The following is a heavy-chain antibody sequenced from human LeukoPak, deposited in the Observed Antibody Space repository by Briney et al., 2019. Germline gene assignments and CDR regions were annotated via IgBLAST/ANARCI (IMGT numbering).Heavy chain of an antibody. J-gene: IGHJ4*02. D-gene: IGHD6-19*01. V-gene: IGHV4-59*08. CDR2: IYYSGST. CDR1: GGSISSYY. CDR3: ASQQWTAVPPSY. Sequence: PSETLSLTCTVSGGSISSYYWSWIRQPPGKGLEWVGYIYYSGSTNYNPSLKSRVTISVDKSKNQFSLKLTSVTAADTAVYYCASQQWTAVPPSYWGQGTLVTVSS.